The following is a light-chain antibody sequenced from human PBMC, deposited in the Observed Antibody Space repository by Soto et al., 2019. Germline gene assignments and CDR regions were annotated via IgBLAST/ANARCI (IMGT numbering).Light chain of an antibody. CDR3: GTWDSSLSAWV. Sequence: QSVLTQPPSVSAAPGQKVTISCSGSSSNIGNNYVSWYQQLPGTAPTLLIYENNKRPSGIPDRFSGSKSGTSATLGITGLQTGDEDDYYCGTWDSSLSAWVFGGGTKLTVL. CDR1: SSNIGNNY. CDR2: ENN. J-gene: IGLJ3*02. V-gene: IGLV1-51*02.